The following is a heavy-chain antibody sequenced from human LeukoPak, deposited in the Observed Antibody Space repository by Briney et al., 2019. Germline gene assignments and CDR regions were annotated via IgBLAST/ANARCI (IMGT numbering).Heavy chain of an antibody. CDR1: GFTFSSYG. V-gene: IGHV3-30*02. CDR3: AKETYDYVWGSYRYYFDY. CDR2: IRYDGSNK. D-gene: IGHD3-16*02. J-gene: IGHJ4*02. Sequence: PGGSLRLSCAASGFTFSSYGMHWVRQAPGKGLEWVAFIRYDGSNKYYADSVKGRFTISRDNSKNTLNLQMNSLRAEDTAVYYCAKETYDYVWGSYRYYFDYWGQGTLVTVSS.